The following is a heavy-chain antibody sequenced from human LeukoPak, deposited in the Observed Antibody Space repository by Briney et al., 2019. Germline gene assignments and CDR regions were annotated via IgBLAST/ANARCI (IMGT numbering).Heavy chain of an antibody. Sequence: PSETLSLTCTVSGGSISSYYWCWIRQPPGKGLEWIGYIYYSGSTNYNPSLMSRVTISVDTSKNQFSLKLSSVTAADTAVYYCARYCGGDCYYDAFDIWGQGTMVTVSS. D-gene: IGHD2-21*02. CDR1: GGSISSYY. CDR3: ARYCGGDCYYDAFDI. V-gene: IGHV4-59*01. CDR2: IYYSGST. J-gene: IGHJ3*02.